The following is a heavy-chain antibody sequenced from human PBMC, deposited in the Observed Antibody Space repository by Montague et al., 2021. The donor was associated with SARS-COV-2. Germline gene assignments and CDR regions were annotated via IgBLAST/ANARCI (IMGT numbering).Heavy chain of an antibody. CDR1: GGSFSGYY. J-gene: IGHJ4*02. Sequence: SETLSLTCAVYGGSFSGYYWNWIRQPPGKGLEWIGEINHSGSTNYNPSLKSRVTISVDTSHNQFSLKLTSVTAADTAVYYCARGPTNNIGMVATRLDYWGQGTLVTVSS. CDR2: INHSGST. CDR3: ARGPTNNIGMVATRLDY. V-gene: IGHV4-34*01. D-gene: IGHD5-12*01.